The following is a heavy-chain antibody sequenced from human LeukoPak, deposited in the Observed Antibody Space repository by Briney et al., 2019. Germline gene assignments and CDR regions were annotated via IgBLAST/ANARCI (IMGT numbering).Heavy chain of an antibody. D-gene: IGHD3-3*01. CDR3: AGEYDFWSGYFAYFDY. CDR2: TSFDGSNK. V-gene: IGHV3-30*19. J-gene: IGHJ4*02. Sequence: PGGSLRLSCAATGFTFSSYGMHWVRQAPGKGLEWVAFTSFDGSNKHYADSVRGRFTISRDNSKNTLYLQVKSLRAEDTAVYYCAGEYDFWSGYFAYFDYWGQGTLVTVSS. CDR1: GFTFSSYG.